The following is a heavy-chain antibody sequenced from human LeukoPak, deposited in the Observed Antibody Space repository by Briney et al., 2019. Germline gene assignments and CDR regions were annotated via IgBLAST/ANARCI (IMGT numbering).Heavy chain of an antibody. CDR3: ARDSPRGYGAFDI. CDR2: IYYSGST. Sequence: SQTLSLTCTVSGGSISSGGYYWSWIRRHPGKGLEWIGYIYYSGSTYYNPSLKSRVTISVDTSKNQFSLKLSSVTAADTAVYYCARDSPRGYGAFDIWGQGTMVTVSS. J-gene: IGHJ3*02. D-gene: IGHD6-13*01. CDR1: GGSISSGGYY. V-gene: IGHV4-31*03.